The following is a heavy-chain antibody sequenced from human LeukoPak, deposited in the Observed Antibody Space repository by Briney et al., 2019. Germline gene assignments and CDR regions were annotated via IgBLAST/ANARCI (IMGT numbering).Heavy chain of an antibody. V-gene: IGHV3-21*01. Sequence: GGSLRLSCAASGFTFSSYSMNWVRQAPGKGLEWVSSISCSSSNIYCADSVKGRFTISRDNAKNSLYLQMNSLRVEDTAVYYCARCTTGRTFGSLREIKRSREIDYWGQGTLVTVSS. CDR2: ISCSSSNI. J-gene: IGHJ4*02. CDR3: ARCTTGRTFGSLREIKRSREIDY. D-gene: IGHD1-1*01. CDR1: GFTFSSYS.